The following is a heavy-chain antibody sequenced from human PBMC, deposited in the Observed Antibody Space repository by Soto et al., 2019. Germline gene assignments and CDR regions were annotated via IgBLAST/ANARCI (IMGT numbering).Heavy chain of an antibody. D-gene: IGHD6-13*01. CDR1: GYSISSGYY. J-gene: IGHJ3*02. CDR3: ARQDSSPPDAFDI. Sequence: KTSETLSLTCAVSGYSISSGYYWGWIRQPPGKGLEWIGSIYHSGSTYYNPSLKSRVTISVDTSKNQFSLKLSSVTAADTAVYYCARQDSSPPDAFDIWGQGTMVTVSS. CDR2: IYHSGST. V-gene: IGHV4-38-2*01.